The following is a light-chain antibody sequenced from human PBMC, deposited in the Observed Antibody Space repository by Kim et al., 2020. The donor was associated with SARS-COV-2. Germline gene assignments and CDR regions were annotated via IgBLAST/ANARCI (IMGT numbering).Light chain of an antibody. CDR2: ATF. CDR1: QSSSTY. Sequence: ASVGDRVTITCRARQSSSTYWYWYQQKPVEAPKLLIYATFNLQSGVPSRFSGSGSGTDFTLTISSLQPEDFATYYCQQTYSPPPSFGQGTKVDI. V-gene: IGKV1-39*01. CDR3: QQTYSPPPS. J-gene: IGKJ1*01.